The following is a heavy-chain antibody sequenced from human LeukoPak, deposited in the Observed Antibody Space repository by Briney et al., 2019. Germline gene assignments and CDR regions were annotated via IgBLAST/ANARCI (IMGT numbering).Heavy chain of an antibody. CDR3: ARVRVSYDSSGYYYYFDY. Sequence: SQTLSLTCAISGDSVSSNSAAWNWIRQSPSRGLEWLGRTYYRSKWYNDYAVSVKSRITINPDTSKNQFSLQLNSVTPEDTAVYYCARVRVSYDSSGYYYYFDYWGQGTLVTVSS. J-gene: IGHJ4*02. CDR2: TYYRSKWYN. D-gene: IGHD3-22*01. V-gene: IGHV6-1*01. CDR1: GDSVSSNSAA.